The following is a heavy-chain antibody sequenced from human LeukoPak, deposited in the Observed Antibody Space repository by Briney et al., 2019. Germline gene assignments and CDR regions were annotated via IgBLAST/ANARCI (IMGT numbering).Heavy chain of an antibody. CDR3: ARSLGPTKPFDF. CDR2: ITGRGDTI. CDR1: GFTVSSNY. V-gene: IGHV3-11*04. D-gene: IGHD5-24*01. J-gene: IGHJ4*02. Sequence: GGSLRLSCAASGFTVSSNYMSWVRQAPGKGLEWLSYITGRGDTIYYADSVRGRFTISRDNAKLSLFLQMNTLRAEDTALYYCARSLGPTKPFDFWGKGTPVTVSS.